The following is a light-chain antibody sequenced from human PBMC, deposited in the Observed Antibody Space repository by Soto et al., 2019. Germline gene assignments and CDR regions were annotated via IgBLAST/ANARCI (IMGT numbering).Light chain of an antibody. Sequence: DIQMIQSPSSLSASVGDRVTITCQASQDIKNYLNWYQQKSGKAPKLLIYDVSNLETGVPSRFSGSGSGTHFSLTISSLQPEDVATYYCQHYDHLPPLTFGGGTRVQIK. CDR1: QDIKNY. CDR3: QHYDHLPPLT. CDR2: DVS. V-gene: IGKV1-33*01. J-gene: IGKJ4*01.